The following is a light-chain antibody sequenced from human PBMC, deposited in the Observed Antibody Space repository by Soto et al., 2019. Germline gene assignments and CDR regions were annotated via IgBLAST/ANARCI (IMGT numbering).Light chain of an antibody. J-gene: IGKJ1*01. CDR2: KAS. V-gene: IGKV1-5*03. CDR1: QSISSW. Sequence: DIQMTQSPSTLSASVGDRVTITCRASQSISSWLAWYQQKPGKAPKLLIYKASSLESGVPSRFSGSGSGTEFTLTISSLQPDDSVTYYCQQYDTYSRTFGQGTKVEIK. CDR3: QQYDTYSRT.